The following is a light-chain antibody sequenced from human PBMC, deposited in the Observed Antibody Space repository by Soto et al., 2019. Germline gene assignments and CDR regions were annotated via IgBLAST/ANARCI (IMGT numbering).Light chain of an antibody. CDR2: ATY. CDR1: QSVTNW. J-gene: IGKJ4*01. Sequence: DVQLTQSPSSLSASVGYRATISCLASQSVTNWVAWYQQKPGKAPNVLIYATYPLQSGVPSRFSGSGSGTDFTLTINSLQPDDFETYYCQQYNNFPPTFGGGTKVDIK. V-gene: IGKV1D-16*01. CDR3: QQYNNFPPT.